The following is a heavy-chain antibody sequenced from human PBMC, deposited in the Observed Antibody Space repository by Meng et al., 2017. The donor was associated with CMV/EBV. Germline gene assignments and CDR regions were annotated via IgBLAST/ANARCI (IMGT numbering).Heavy chain of an antibody. Sequence: VRLVEAWAALVQPGGSLRLSCAASGFTVSSNYMSWVRQAPGKGLEWVSVIYSGGSTYYADSVKGRFTISRDNSKNTLYLQMNSLRAEDTAVYYCAREGDGYDKAPYWGQGTLVTVSS. J-gene: IGHJ4*02. D-gene: IGHD5-24*01. V-gene: IGHV3-66*01. CDR2: IYSGGST. CDR3: AREGDGYDKAPY. CDR1: GFTVSSNY.